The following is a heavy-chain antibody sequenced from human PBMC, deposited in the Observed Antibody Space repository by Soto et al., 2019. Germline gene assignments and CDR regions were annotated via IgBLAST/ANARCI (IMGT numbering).Heavy chain of an antibody. J-gene: IGHJ4*02. CDR2: IYYSGST. D-gene: IGHD3-3*01. CDR1: GGSISSGGYY. Sequence: QVQLQESGPGLVKPSQTLSLTCTVSGGSISSGGYYWSWIRQHPGKGLEWIGYIYYSGSTYYNPSLKSRVTISVDTSKNQFSLKLSSVTAADTAVYYCARAFTIFGVVTSVDYWGQGTLVTVSS. V-gene: IGHV4-31*03. CDR3: ARAFTIFGVVTSVDY.